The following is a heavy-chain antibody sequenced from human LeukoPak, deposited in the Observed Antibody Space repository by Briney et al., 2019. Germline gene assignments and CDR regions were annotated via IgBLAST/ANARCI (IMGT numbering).Heavy chain of an antibody. CDR2: IIPIFGTA. D-gene: IGHD6-6*01. J-gene: IGHJ3*02. Sequence: SVKVSCKASGGTFSSYAISWVRQAPGQGLEWMGGIIPIFGTANYAQKFQGRVTITADESTSTAYMELSSLRSEDTAVYYCARMLGSIAARPLDLPTDAFDIWGQGTMVTVSS. CDR3: ARMLGSIAARPLDLPTDAFDI. V-gene: IGHV1-69*13. CDR1: GGTFSSYA.